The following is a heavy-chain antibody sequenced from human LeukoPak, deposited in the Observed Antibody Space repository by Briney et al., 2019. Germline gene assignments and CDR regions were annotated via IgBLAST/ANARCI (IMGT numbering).Heavy chain of an antibody. CDR2: IYYSGST. V-gene: IGHV4-39*07. D-gene: IGHD3-10*01. CDR1: GGSISSSYYY. J-gene: IGHJ4*02. CDR3: AGYGSGSYYKAFDF. Sequence: SETLSLTCTVSGGSISSSYYYWGWIRQPPGKGLEWIGSIYYSGSTYYNPSLKSRATTSIDMSKNQFSLKLTSMTAADTAVYYCAGYGSGSYYKAFDFWGQGILVTVSS.